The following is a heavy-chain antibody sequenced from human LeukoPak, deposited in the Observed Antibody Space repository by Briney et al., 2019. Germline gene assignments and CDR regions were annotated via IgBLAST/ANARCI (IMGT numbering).Heavy chain of an antibody. CDR3: SQLYRSDP. J-gene: IGHJ5*02. CDR1: GLTPSIAW. Sequence: GGSLRLYCAASGLTPSIAWMHWARLAPGKGVECIGLIRSETDGGTTDYASPVRGRFTISRDASKNTLFLQMNSLKIDDTAVYYCSQLYRSDPWGQGTLVTVSS. D-gene: IGHD1-1*01. CDR2: IRSETDGGTT. V-gene: IGHV3-15*01.